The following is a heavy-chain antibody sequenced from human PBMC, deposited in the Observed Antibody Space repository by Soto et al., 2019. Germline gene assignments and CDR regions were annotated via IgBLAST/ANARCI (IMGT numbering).Heavy chain of an antibody. J-gene: IGHJ6*01. D-gene: IGHD5-12*01. CDR3: ARCGYSGYDRPDYYYYYGMDV. V-gene: IGHV1-69*13. CDR2: IIPIFGTA. CDR1: GGTFSSYA. Sequence: GASVKVSCKASGGTFSSYAISWVRQAPGQGLEWMGGIIPIFGTANYAQKFQGRVTITADESTSTAYMELSSLRSEDTAVYYCARCGYSGYDRPDYYYYYGMDVW.